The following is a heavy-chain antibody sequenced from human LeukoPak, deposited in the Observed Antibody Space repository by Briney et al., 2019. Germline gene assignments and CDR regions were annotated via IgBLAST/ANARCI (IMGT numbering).Heavy chain of an antibody. J-gene: IGHJ3*02. CDR1: GFTVSSNY. CDR3: AREEHGGKDAFDI. V-gene: IGHV3-66*01. Sequence: GGSLRLSCAASGFTVSSNYMSWVRQAPGKGLEWVSVIYSGGSTYYADSVKGRFTISRDNSKNTLYLQMNSLRAEDTAVYCCAREEHGGKDAFDIWGQGTMVTVSS. D-gene: IGHD4-23*01. CDR2: IYSGGST.